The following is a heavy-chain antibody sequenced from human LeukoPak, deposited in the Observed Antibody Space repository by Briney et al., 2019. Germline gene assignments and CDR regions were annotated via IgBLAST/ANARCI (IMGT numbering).Heavy chain of an antibody. D-gene: IGHD2-15*01. J-gene: IGHJ1*01. V-gene: IGHV3-15*01. CDR1: GFTFSSYW. CDR2: IRSQTAGGTT. Sequence: GGSLRLSCVASGFTFSSYWMSWARQAPGKGLEWVGRIRSQTAGGTTDFAAPVKGRFSISRDDSKNSLYLQMNSLTSEDTAVYYCAHGSAQYYEYWGQGTLVTVSS. CDR3: AHGSAQYYEY.